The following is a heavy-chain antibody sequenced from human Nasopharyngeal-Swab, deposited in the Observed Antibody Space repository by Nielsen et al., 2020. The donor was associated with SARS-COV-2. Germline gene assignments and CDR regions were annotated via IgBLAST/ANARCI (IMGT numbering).Heavy chain of an antibody. J-gene: IGHJ4*02. CDR3: ARPGATAMVTGYFDY. V-gene: IGHV3-23*01. D-gene: IGHD5-18*01. CDR2: ISGSGGST. CDR1: GFTFSSYA. Sequence: GESLKISCAASGFTFSSYAMSWVRQAPGKGLEWVSAISGSGGSTYYADSVKGRFTISRDNSKNTLYLQMNSLRAEDTAVYYCARPGATAMVTGYFDYWGQGTLVTVSS.